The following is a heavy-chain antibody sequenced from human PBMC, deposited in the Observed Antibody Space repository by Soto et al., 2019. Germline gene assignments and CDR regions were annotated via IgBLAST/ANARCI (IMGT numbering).Heavy chain of an antibody. J-gene: IGHJ6*02. CDR3: AKDLGYCISTSCYRYYYYGMDV. D-gene: IGHD2-2*01. CDR2: ISYDGSNK. V-gene: IGHV3-30*18. CDR1: GFTFSSYG. Sequence: GGSLRLSCAASGFTFSSYGMHWVRQAQGKGLEWVAVISYDGSNKYYADSVKGRFTISRDNSKNTLYLQMNSLRAEDTAVYYCAKDLGYCISTSCYRYYYYGMDVWGQGTTVTVSS.